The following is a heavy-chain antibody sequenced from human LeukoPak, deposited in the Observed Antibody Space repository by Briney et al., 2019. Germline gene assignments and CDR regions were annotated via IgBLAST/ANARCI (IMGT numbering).Heavy chain of an antibody. J-gene: IGHJ4*02. Sequence: SLRLSCAASGFTFSSYGMHWVRQAPGKGLEWVAVISYDGSNKYYADSVKGRFTISRDNSKNTLYLQMNSLRAEDTAVYYCAKDLVVVPDYWGQGTLVTVSS. CDR3: AKDLVVVPDY. CDR1: GFTFSSYG. V-gene: IGHV3-30*18. D-gene: IGHD2-21*01. CDR2: ISYDGSNK.